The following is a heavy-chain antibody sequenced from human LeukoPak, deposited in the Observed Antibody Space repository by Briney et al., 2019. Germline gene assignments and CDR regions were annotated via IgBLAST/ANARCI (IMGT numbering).Heavy chain of an antibody. V-gene: IGHV4-39*01. J-gene: IGHJ5*02. D-gene: IGHD3-10*01. Sequence: SETLSLTCTVSGGSISSSSYYWGWIRQPPGKGLEWIGSIYYSGSTYYNPSLKSRVTISVDTSKNQFSLKLSSVTAADTAVYYCARHGRFGDNWFDPWGQGTLVTVSS. CDR3: ARHGRFGDNWFDP. CDR1: GGSISSSSYY. CDR2: IYYSGST.